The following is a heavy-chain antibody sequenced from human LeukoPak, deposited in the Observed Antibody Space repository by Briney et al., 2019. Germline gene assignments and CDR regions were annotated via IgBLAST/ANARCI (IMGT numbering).Heavy chain of an antibody. D-gene: IGHD5-12*01. J-gene: IGHJ3*02. CDR3: ARHGGETIVATVLHAFDI. Sequence: SETLSLTCTVSGGSVSSYSWSWIRQPPGKGLEWIGYIYYSGTTNYKPSLKSRVTISVDTTKNQFSLKLSSVTAADTAVYYCARHGGETIVATVLHAFDIWGQRTTVTVSS. CDR2: IYYSGTT. V-gene: IGHV4-59*08. CDR1: GGSVSSYS.